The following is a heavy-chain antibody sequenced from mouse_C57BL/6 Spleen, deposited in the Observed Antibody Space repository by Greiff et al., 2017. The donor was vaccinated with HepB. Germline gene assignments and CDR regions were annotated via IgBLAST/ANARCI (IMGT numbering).Heavy chain of an antibody. CDR1: GYSFTGYY. D-gene: IGHD2-4*01. CDR3: ARNYYDYEGFAY. V-gene: IGHV1-42*01. CDR2: INPSTGGT. J-gene: IGHJ3*01. Sequence: EVQLQQSGPELVKPGASVKISCKASGYSFTGYYMNWVKQSPEKSLEWIGEINPSTGGTTYNQKFKAKATLTVDKSSSTAYMQLKSLTSEDSAVYYCARNYYDYEGFAYWGQGTLVTVSA.